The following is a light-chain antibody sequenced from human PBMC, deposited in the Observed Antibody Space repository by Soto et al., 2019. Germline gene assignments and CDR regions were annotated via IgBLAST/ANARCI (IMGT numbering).Light chain of an antibody. CDR3: QQSYSSPVT. V-gene: IGKV1-39*01. CDR1: QSIGKH. CDR2: AAS. J-gene: IGKJ5*01. Sequence: DIPMTQSPSSLSASVGDRVTITCRASQSIGKHLNWYQQKPGKAPKFLIYAASSLQSGVPSRFSGSGSGTDFTLTVDSLQPEDFATYYCQQSYSSPVTFGQGTRLEI.